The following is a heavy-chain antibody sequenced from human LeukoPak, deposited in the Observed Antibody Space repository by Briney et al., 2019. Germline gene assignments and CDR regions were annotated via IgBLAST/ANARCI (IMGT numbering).Heavy chain of an antibody. Sequence: ASVKVSCKASGYTFTSYDINWVRQATGQGLEWMGWMNPNSGNTGYAQNFQGRVTITRNTSISTAYMELSSLRSEDTAVYYCATYCSSTSCPYNWFDPWGQGTLVTVSS. D-gene: IGHD2-2*01. CDR3: ATYCSSTSCPYNWFDP. CDR1: GYTFTSYD. V-gene: IGHV1-8*03. J-gene: IGHJ5*02. CDR2: MNPNSGNT.